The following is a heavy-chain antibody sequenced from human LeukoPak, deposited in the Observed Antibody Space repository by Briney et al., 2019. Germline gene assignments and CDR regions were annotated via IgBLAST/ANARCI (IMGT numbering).Heavy chain of an antibody. J-gene: IGHJ4*02. D-gene: IGHD2-2*01. CDR1: GFTFDDYG. CDR2: ISYDGRNT. Sequence: GGSLRLSCAASGFTFDDYGMHWVRQAPGKGLEWVAIISYDGRNTYYGDSVKGRFTISRDNSKNTLDLQMSSLRPEDTAVYYCARALGYCSSASCYYFDNWGQGTLVTVSS. V-gene: IGHV3-30*03. CDR3: ARALGYCSSASCYYFDN.